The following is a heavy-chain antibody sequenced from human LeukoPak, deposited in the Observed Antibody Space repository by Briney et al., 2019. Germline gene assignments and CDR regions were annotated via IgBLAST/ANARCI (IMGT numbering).Heavy chain of an antibody. J-gene: IGHJ4*02. V-gene: IGHV3-74*01. D-gene: IGHD6-19*01. CDR1: GFTFSTYW. CDR3: AKSRTQWLVRGYYFDY. CDR2: VSGDGTTT. Sequence: PGGSLRLSCAASGFTFSTYWMHWVRQAPGKGLVWVSCVSGDGTTTNYADSVKGRFSISRDNAKNTLFLQVSSLTDEDTAVYYCAKSRTQWLVRGYYFDYWGQGTLVTVSS.